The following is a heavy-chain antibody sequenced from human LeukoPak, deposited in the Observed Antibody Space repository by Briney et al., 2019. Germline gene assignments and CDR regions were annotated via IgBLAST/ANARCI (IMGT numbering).Heavy chain of an antibody. J-gene: IGHJ5*02. CDR2: ISDSGDGT. CDR3: VREVSAWPKNWFDP. V-gene: IGHV3-23*01. Sequence: GGSLRLSCAGSGVTFRSYAMSWVRQSPVKGLEWVSAISDSGDGTYYADSVKARFTISRDNSKNTVYLEMSSLRAEDTAVYYCVREVSAWPKNWFDPWGQGTLVTVSS. D-gene: IGHD3-3*01. CDR1: GVTFRSYA.